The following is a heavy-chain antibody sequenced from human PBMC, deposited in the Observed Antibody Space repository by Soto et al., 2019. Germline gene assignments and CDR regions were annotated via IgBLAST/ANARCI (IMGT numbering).Heavy chain of an antibody. D-gene: IGHD5-12*01. J-gene: IGHJ5*02. CDR1: GGSLFGYY. Sequence: PSETLSLTCTVSGGSLFGYYCTWIRQPAGGGLEWIGRINSDGNTNYSPSLKSRVTMSVDPSRKHFSLNLTSVTAADTASYFCARARRLENWFDPWGPGIQVTVSS. CDR2: INSDGNT. CDR3: ARARRLENWFDP. V-gene: IGHV4-4*07.